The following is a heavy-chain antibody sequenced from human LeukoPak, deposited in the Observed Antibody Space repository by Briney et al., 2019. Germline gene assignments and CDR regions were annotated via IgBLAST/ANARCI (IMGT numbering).Heavy chain of an antibody. Sequence: PGGSLRLPCAASGFTFSSYTMTWVRQAPGKGLEWVSGITGSSDSTYYADSVKGRFTVSRDNSRNTLFLQMNSLRAEDTAVYYCAKKTSYCAGDCYPYYFDYWGHGTLVTVSS. V-gene: IGHV3-23*01. D-gene: IGHD2-21*02. J-gene: IGHJ4*01. CDR3: AKKTSYCAGDCYPYYFDY. CDR2: ITGSSDST. CDR1: GFTFSSYT.